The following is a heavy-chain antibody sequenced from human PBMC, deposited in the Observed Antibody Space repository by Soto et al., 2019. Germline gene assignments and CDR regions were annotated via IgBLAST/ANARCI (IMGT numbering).Heavy chain of an antibody. CDR3: ARGGYRETPDAFDI. V-gene: IGHV3-30*04. CDR2: ISYDGSNK. D-gene: IGHD6-25*01. CDR1: GLNFSSYA. Sequence: GGSLRICCAASGLNFSSYAMHWVRQAPGKGRERVAVISYDGSNKYYADSVKGRFTISRDNSKNTLYLQMNSLRAEDTAVYYCARGGYRETPDAFDIWGQGTMVTVSS. J-gene: IGHJ3*02.